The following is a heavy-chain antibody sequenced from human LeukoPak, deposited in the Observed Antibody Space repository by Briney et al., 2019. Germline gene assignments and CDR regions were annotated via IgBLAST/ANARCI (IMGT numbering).Heavy chain of an antibody. CDR2: IKQDVSEK. CDR3: ASRAGIAARTYYGYYMDG. Sequence: PGGSLRLSCAASGFTFSSYWMSWVCQAPGKGLEWVANIKQDVSEKYYVDSVKGRFTISRDNAKNSLYLQMNSLRAEDTAGYYCASRAGIAARTYYGYYMDGWGKGTTVTVSS. J-gene: IGHJ6*03. D-gene: IGHD6-6*01. CDR1: GFTFSSYW. V-gene: IGHV3-7*01.